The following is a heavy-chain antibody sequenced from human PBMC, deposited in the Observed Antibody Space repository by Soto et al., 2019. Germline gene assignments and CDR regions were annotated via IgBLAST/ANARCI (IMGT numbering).Heavy chain of an antibody. D-gene: IGHD3-10*01. J-gene: IGHJ4*02. Sequence: QVQLQESGPGLVKPSQTLSLTCTVSGGSISSGDYHWSWIRQSPGKGLEWIAYIYYSGGTYYNPSLESRVTISLDTSKNQFSLNLSSVTAADTAVYYCARGTWSDYKRYYFDFWGQGTLVTVSS. CDR2: IYYSGGT. V-gene: IGHV4-30-4*01. CDR1: GGSISSGDYH. CDR3: ARGTWSDYKRYYFDF.